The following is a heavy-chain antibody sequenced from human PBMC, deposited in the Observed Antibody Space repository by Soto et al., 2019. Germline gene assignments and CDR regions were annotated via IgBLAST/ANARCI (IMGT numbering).Heavy chain of an antibody. D-gene: IGHD5-12*01. CDR2: IKSKTDGGTT. Sequence: GGSLRLSCAASGFTFSNAWMSWVRQAPGKGLEWVGRIKSKTDGGTTDYAAPVKGRFTISRDDSKNTLYLQMNSLKTEDTAVYYCTTDIVATIGAFDIWGQGTMVTVSS. CDR3: TTDIVATIGAFDI. CDR1: GFTFSNAW. J-gene: IGHJ3*02. V-gene: IGHV3-15*01.